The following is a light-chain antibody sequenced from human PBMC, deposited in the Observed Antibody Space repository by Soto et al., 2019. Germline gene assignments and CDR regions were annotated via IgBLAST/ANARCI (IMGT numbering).Light chain of an antibody. CDR1: SSDVGSDNL. V-gene: IGLV2-23*01. Sequence: QSALTQPASVSGSPGQAITIPCTGTSSDVGSDNLVSWYQQHPGKAPKLIFYEGNKRPSGVSNRFSGSKSGNTASLTISGLQAEDEADYYCSSYAASSAVYVFGTGTKVTVL. CDR2: EGN. CDR3: SSYAASSAVYV. J-gene: IGLJ1*01.